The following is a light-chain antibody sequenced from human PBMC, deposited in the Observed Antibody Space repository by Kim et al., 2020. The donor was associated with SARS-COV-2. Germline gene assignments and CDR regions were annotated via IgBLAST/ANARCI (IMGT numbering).Light chain of an antibody. CDR3: LQDYNYPRT. CDR2: GAS. Sequence: ASVGDRFTITCRASQGIRNDLGWYQQKPGKAPKLLFYGASSLQSGVPSRFSGSGSGTDFTLTISSLQPEDFATYYCLQDYNYPRTFGQGTKVDIK. V-gene: IGKV1-6*01. J-gene: IGKJ1*01. CDR1: QGIRND.